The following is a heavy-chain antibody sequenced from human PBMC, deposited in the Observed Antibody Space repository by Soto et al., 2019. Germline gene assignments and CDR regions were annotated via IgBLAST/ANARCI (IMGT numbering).Heavy chain of an antibody. CDR1: GYSFAGYW. Sequence: GESLKISCKGSGYSFAGYWITWVRQKPGKGLEWMGRIDPSDSQTYYSPSFRGHVTISATKSITTVFLQWSSLRASDTAMYYCARGSIAVAGWYFDYWGQGTLVTVSS. J-gene: IGHJ4*02. CDR2: IDPSDSQT. D-gene: IGHD6-19*01. V-gene: IGHV5-10-1*01. CDR3: ARGSIAVAGWYFDY.